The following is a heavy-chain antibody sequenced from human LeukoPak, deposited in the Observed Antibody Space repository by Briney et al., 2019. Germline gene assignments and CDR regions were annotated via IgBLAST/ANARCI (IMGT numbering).Heavy chain of an antibody. J-gene: IGHJ4*02. V-gene: IGHV1-8*02. Sequence: GASVKVSCKASGYTFTGYYMHWVRQAPGQGLEWMGWMNPNSGNTGYAQKFQGRVTMTRNTSISTAYMELSSLRSEDTAVYYCARGRYYYDSSGLGFDYWGQGTLVTVSS. CDR3: ARGRYYYDSSGLGFDY. D-gene: IGHD3-22*01. CDR2: MNPNSGNT. CDR1: GYTFTGYY.